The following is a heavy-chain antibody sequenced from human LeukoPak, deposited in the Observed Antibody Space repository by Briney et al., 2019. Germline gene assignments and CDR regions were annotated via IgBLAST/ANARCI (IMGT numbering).Heavy chain of an antibody. CDR1: GFTFSSYG. Sequence: GGTLRLSCAASGFTFSSYGMSWVRQAPGKGLEWVSAISGSGGSTYYADSVKGRFTISRDNSKNTLYLQMNSLRAEDTAVYYCARAYYYDSSGEQWGQGTLVTVSS. V-gene: IGHV3-23*01. J-gene: IGHJ4*02. D-gene: IGHD3-22*01. CDR2: ISGSGGST. CDR3: ARAYYYDSSGEQ.